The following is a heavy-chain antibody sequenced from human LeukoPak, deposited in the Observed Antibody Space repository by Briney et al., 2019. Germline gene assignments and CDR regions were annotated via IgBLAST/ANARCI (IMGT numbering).Heavy chain of an antibody. CDR3: ARAYSSSWYFNWFDP. Sequence: SETLSLTCTVSGYSVSSGYFWGWIRQPPGKGLEWIGTIYNSGSTYYNASLESRVTISVDTSKNQFSLKLSSVTAADTAVYYCARAYSSSWYFNWFDPWGQGTLVTVSS. J-gene: IGHJ5*02. CDR1: GYSVSSGYF. CDR2: IYNSGST. D-gene: IGHD6-13*01. V-gene: IGHV4-38-2*02.